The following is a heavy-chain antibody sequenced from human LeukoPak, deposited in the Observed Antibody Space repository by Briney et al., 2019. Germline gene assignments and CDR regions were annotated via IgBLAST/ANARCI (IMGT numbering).Heavy chain of an antibody. V-gene: IGHV4-59*01. CDR2: IYYSGST. CDR1: GGSISSYY. J-gene: IGHJ4*02. Sequence: SETLSLTCTVSGGSISSYYWSWIRQPPGKGLEWIGYIYYSGSTNYNPSLKSRVTISVDTSKNQFSLKLSSVTAADTAVYYCARVNYYDSSGYYWYFDYWGQGTLVTVSS. CDR3: ARVNYYDSSGYYWYFDY. D-gene: IGHD3-22*01.